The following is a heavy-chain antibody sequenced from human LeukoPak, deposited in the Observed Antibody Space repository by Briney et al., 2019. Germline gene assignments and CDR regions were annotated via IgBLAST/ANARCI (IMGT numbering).Heavy chain of an antibody. CDR1: GFTFSNYA. Sequence: PGGSLRLSCAGSGFTFSNYAMSWVRQAPGKGLEWVSCISGSGGSTYYADSVKGRFTISRDNSMNALYLQMNSLRAEDTAVYYCAKDPNILRYFDYWAREPWSPSPQ. CDR3: AKDPNILRYFDY. V-gene: IGHV3-23*01. D-gene: IGHD1-26*01. CDR2: ISGSGGST. J-gene: IGHJ4*02.